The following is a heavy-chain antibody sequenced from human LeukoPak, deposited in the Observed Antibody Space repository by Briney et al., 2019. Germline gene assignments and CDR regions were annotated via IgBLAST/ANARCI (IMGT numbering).Heavy chain of an antibody. V-gene: IGHV1-69*05. D-gene: IGHD1-26*01. CDR3: ARDPWEPVGEYFEH. CDR2: IIPIFGTA. Sequence: SVKVSCKASGGTFSSYAISWVRQAPGQGLEWMGRIIPIFGTANYAQKFQGRVTITTDESTSTAYMELSSLRSEDTAVYYCARDPWEPVGEYFEHWGQGTLVTVSS. CDR1: GGTFSSYA. J-gene: IGHJ1*01.